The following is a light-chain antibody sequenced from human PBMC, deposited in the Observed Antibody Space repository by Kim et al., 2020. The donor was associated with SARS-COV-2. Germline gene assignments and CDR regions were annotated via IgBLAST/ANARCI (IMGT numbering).Light chain of an antibody. CDR3: QKYGSLPWT. CDR2: GAS. J-gene: IGKJ1*01. V-gene: IGKV3-20*01. CDR1: QSVSSSY. Sequence: EIVLTQSPGTLSLSPGERATLSCRASQSVSSSYLAWYQQKPGQAPRLLIYGASSRATGIPDRFSGSGSGTDFTLTISRLEPEDFAVYYCQKYGSLPWTFGQGTKGDSK.